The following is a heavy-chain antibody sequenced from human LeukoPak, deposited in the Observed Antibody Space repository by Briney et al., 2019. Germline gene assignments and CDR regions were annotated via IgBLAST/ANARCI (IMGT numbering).Heavy chain of an antibody. J-gene: IGHJ4*02. CDR3: ARQGGDNGHYYFDF. Sequence: PSETLSLTCSVSGGSIRSSHYYWGWIRQPPGQGLEWIASVYYSGSTYYTPSLRSRVTISIDTSKNQFSLKLTSVTAADTAVFYCARQGGDNGHYYFDFWGQGTLVTDSS. D-gene: IGHD4-17*01. CDR2: VYYSGST. V-gene: IGHV4-39*01. CDR1: GGSIRSSHYY.